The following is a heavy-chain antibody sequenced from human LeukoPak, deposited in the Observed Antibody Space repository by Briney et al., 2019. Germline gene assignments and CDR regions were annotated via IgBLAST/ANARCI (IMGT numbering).Heavy chain of an antibody. V-gene: IGHV4-34*01. Sequence: SETLSLTCAVYGGSFSGYYWSWIRQPPGKGLEWIGEINHSGSTNYNPSLKSRVTISVDTSKNQFSLKLSSVTAADTAVYYCARQVWSSGWYADDAFDIWGQGTMVTVSS. CDR3: ARQVWSSGWYADDAFDI. CDR2: INHSGST. CDR1: GGSFSGYY. J-gene: IGHJ3*02. D-gene: IGHD6-19*01.